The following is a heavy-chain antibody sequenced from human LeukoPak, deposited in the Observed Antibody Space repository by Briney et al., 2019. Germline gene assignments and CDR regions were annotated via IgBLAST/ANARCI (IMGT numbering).Heavy chain of an antibody. CDR2: INIIGGSK. J-gene: IGHJ4*02. V-gene: IGHV1-46*01. Sequence: ASVNVSCMASGYTFTSYLRHGLRQPPGQGLDGMGIINIIGGSKNYAQRFQGRVSMTRDTSTSTVYMELSSLRSEDTAVYYCARELTPYFDYWGQGTLVTVSS. CDR1: GYTFTSYL. CDR3: ARELTPYFDY.